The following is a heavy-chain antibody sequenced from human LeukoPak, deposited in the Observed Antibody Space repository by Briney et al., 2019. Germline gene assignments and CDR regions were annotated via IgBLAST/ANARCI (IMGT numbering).Heavy chain of an antibody. V-gene: IGHV1-2*02. Sequence: GASVKVSCKASGYTFTGYYMHWVRQAPGQGLEWMGWINPKSGDTKYAQKFQGGVTMTRNTSISTAYMELSSLRSGDTAVYYCARRTQYCSSTSCYIFDIWGQGTMVTVSS. D-gene: IGHD2-2*02. CDR2: INPKSGDT. J-gene: IGHJ3*02. CDR3: ARRTQYCSSTSCYIFDI. CDR1: GYTFTGYY.